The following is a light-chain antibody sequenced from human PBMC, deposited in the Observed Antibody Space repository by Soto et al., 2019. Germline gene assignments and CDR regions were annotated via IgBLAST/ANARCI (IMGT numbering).Light chain of an antibody. V-gene: IGKV1-5*03. CDR2: KAS. CDR3: QQYNDNWT. Sequence: DIQMTQSPSTLSASVGDRVTITCRASQSISIWLAWYQQKPGQAPKLLIYKASTLQSGVPSRFGGSGSWTEFTLGISSLQPDDFATYYCQQYNDNWTFGQGT. CDR1: QSISIW. J-gene: IGKJ1*01.